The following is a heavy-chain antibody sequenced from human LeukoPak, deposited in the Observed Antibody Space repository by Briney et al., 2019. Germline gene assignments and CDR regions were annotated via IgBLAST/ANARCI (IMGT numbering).Heavy chain of an antibody. D-gene: IGHD2-2*01. Sequence: GASVKVSCKASGYTFTSYGISWVRQAPGQGLEWMGWISAYNGNTNYAQKLQGRVTMTTDTSTSTAYMELRSLRSDDTAVYYCARDLLGIVVVPAAGPHNWFDPWGQGTLVTVSS. J-gene: IGHJ5*02. CDR1: GYTFTSYG. CDR3: ARDLLGIVVVPAAGPHNWFDP. CDR2: ISAYNGNT. V-gene: IGHV1-18*01.